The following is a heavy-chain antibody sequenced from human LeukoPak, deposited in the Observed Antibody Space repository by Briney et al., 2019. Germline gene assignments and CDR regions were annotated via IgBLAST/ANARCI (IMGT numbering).Heavy chain of an antibody. CDR1: GGTFSSYA. Sequence: ASVKVSCKASGGTFSSYAISWVRQAPGQGLEWMGRIIPILGIANYAQKFQGRVTITADKSTSTAYMELSSLRSEDTAVYYCAIDSSGYYEGPLEYWGQGTLVTVSS. J-gene: IGHJ4*02. D-gene: IGHD3-22*01. V-gene: IGHV1-69*04. CDR2: IIPILGIA. CDR3: AIDSSGYYEGPLEY.